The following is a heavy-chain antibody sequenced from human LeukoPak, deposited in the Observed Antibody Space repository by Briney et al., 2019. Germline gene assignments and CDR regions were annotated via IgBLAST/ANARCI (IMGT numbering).Heavy chain of an antibody. CDR1: GFTFSSHG. Sequence: GGSLRLSCVASGFTFSSHGMNWVRQAPGKGLEWVSGIIPSGHTTYYADSVRGRFTISRDNSRNTVYLQMSSLRAEDTAVYYCAKDDRWLQFCCWGQGTLVTVSA. CDR2: IIPSGHTT. CDR3: AKDDRWLQFCC. D-gene: IGHD5-24*01. V-gene: IGHV3-23*01. J-gene: IGHJ4*02.